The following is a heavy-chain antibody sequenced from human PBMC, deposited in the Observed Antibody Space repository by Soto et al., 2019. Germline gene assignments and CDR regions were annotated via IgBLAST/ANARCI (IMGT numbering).Heavy chain of an antibody. D-gene: IGHD3-10*01. CDR2: INEDGSEK. J-gene: IGHJ4*02. CDR1: GFTFGNFW. CDR3: ARVGSGSHHYFDY. V-gene: IGHV3-7*01. Sequence: PGGSLRLSCVTSGFTFGNFWLTWVRQAPGKGLEWVANINEDGSEKHYVDSVKGRFTISRDNAKNSLYLQMNSLRAEDTAVYYCARVGSGSHHYFDYWGQGTLVTVSS.